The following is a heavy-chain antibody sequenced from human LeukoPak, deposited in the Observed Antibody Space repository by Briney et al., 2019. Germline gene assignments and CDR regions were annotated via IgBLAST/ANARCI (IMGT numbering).Heavy chain of an antibody. CDR3: ARDAGYYGSGSYWGPYYYYYYGMDV. CDR2: ISSSSSYI. J-gene: IGHJ6*02. D-gene: IGHD3-10*01. V-gene: IGHV3-21*01. Sequence: GGSLRLSCAASGFTFSSYSMNWVRQAPGKGLEWVSSISSSSSYIYYADSVKGRFTISRDNAKNSLYLQMNSLRAEDTAVYYCARDAGYYGSGSYWGPYYYYYYGMDVWGQGTTVTVSS. CDR1: GFTFSSYS.